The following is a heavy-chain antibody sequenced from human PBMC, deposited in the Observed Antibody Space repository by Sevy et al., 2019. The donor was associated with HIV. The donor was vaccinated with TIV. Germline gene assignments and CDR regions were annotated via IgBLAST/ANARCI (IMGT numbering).Heavy chain of an antibody. Sequence: GGSLRLSCAASGFTFNDYGMHWVRQAPGKGLEWVAIISYDGGNKYYAYSVKGRFTISRDNSKNTLYLQMNSLRAEDTAVYYCAKDLRDFDVLTGFDYWGQGTLVTVSS. J-gene: IGHJ4*02. CDR3: AKDLRDFDVLTGFDY. D-gene: IGHD3-9*01. V-gene: IGHV3-30*18. CDR1: GFTFNDYG. CDR2: ISYDGGNK.